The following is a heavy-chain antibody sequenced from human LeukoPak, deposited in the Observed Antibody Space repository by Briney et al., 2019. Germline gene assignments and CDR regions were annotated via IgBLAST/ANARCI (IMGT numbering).Heavy chain of an antibody. D-gene: IGHD6-13*01. Sequence: ASVKVSCKASGYTFTSYCISWVRQAPGQGLEWMGWISAYNGNTNYAQKLQGRVTMTTDTSTSTAYMELRSLRSDDTAVYYCARDDGYSSSWYHPLFDYWGQGTLVTVSS. J-gene: IGHJ4*02. CDR2: ISAYNGNT. V-gene: IGHV1-18*01. CDR3: ARDDGYSSSWYHPLFDY. CDR1: GYTFTSYC.